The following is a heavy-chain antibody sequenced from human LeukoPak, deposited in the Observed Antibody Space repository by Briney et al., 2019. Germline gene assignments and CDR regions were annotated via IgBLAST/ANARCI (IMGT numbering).Heavy chain of an antibody. J-gene: IGHJ3*02. CDR1: GFTISSYS. CDR2: ISSSSSYI. Sequence: GGSLRLSCAASGFTISSYSMNGLRHAPGKGLEWVSSISSSSSYIYYADSVKGRFTISRDNAKNSLYLQMNSLRAEDTAVYYCTRYRDRIAVSGTAFDIWGQGTMVTVSS. CDR3: TRYRDRIAVSGTAFDI. D-gene: IGHD6-19*01. V-gene: IGHV3-21*01.